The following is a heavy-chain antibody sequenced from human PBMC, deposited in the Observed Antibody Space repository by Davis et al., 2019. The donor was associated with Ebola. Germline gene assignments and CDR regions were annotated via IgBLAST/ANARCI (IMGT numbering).Heavy chain of an antibody. CDR3: ARDLRLGLDYYYDMDV. CDR1: GFSFSAYA. J-gene: IGHJ6*02. D-gene: IGHD3-16*01. Sequence: GGSLRLSCGASGFSFSAYAMTWVRQAPGKGLEYVSAISSNGGSTYYANSVKGRFTISRDNSKNTLYLQMGSLRAEDMAVYYCARDLRLGLDYYYDMDVWGQGTTVTVSS. V-gene: IGHV3-64*01. CDR2: ISSNGGST.